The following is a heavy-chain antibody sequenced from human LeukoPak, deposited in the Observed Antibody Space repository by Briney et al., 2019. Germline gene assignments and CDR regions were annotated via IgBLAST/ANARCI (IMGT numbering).Heavy chain of an antibody. Sequence: GGSLRLSCAASGFTFSSFWMSWVRQAPGKGLEWVAHIKQGGSAKHYGDSVKGRFTISRDNAKNSLYLQMNSLRAEDTAVYFCARDYYASGSLDYWGQGTLVTVSS. V-gene: IGHV3-7*01. J-gene: IGHJ4*02. CDR1: GFTFSSFW. CDR2: IKQGGSAK. CDR3: ARDYYASGSLDY. D-gene: IGHD3-10*01.